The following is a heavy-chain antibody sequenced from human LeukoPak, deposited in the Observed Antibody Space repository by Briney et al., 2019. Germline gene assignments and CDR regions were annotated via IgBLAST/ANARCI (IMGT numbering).Heavy chain of an antibody. CDR1: GGSFSGYY. CDR2: INNSGST. D-gene: IGHD5-18*01. V-gene: IGHV4-34*01. Sequence: SETLSLTCAVYGGSFSGYYWSWIRQPPGKGLEWIGEINNSGSTNYNPSLKSRVTISVDTSKNQFSLKLSSVTAADTAMYYCARGRGYSYGYGRIDYWGQGTLVTVSS. J-gene: IGHJ4*02. CDR3: ARGRGYSYGYGRIDY.